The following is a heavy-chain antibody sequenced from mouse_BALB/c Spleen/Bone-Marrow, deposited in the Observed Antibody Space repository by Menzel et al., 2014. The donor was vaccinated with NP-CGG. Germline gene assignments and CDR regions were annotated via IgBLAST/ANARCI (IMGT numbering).Heavy chain of an antibody. J-gene: IGHJ2*01. CDR1: GYSFTGYT. CDR2: INPYNGGT. Sequence: VQLQQSGPELVKPGASMKISCKASGYSFTGYTMNWVKQSHGKSLEWIGLINPYNGGTSYNQKFKGKATLTVDKSSSTAYMELLSLTSEDSAVYYCARSGRYDVFDYWGQGTTLTVSS. V-gene: IGHV1-18*01. D-gene: IGHD2-14*01. CDR3: ARSGRYDVFDY.